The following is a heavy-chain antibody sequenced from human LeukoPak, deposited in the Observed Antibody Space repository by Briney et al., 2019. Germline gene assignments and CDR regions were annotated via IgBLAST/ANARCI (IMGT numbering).Heavy chain of an antibody. CDR1: GGSFSGYY. Sequence: SETLSLTCAVYGGSFSGYYWGWIRQPPGKGLEWIGEINHSGSTNYNPSLKSRVTISVDTSKNQFSLKLSSVTAADTAVYSCARPGYSYGYVWFDPWGQGTLVTVSS. D-gene: IGHD5-18*01. V-gene: IGHV4-34*01. CDR3: ARPGYSYGYVWFDP. CDR2: INHSGST. J-gene: IGHJ5*02.